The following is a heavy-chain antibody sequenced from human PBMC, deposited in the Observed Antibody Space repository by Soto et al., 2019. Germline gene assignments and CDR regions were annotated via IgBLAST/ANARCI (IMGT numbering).Heavy chain of an antibody. CDR3: ARAEYCSSTSCYAGGDYYYYMDV. CDR2: IYYSGST. V-gene: IGHV4-31*03. J-gene: IGHJ6*03. CDR1: GGSISSGGYY. Sequence: SETLSLTCTVSGGSISSGGYYWSWIRQHPGKGLEWIGYIYYSGSTYYNPSLKSRVTISVDTSKNQFSLKLSSVTAADTAVYYCARAEYCSSTSCYAGGDYYYYMDVWGKGTTVTVSS. D-gene: IGHD2-2*01.